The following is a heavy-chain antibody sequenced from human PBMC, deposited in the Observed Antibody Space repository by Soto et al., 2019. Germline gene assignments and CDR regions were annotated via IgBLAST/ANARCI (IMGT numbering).Heavy chain of an antibody. V-gene: IGHV4-39*01. D-gene: IGHD6-19*01. CDR2: IYYSGST. CDR3: ARHYSSGSRNWFNP. CDR1: GGSITISSYL. J-gene: IGHJ5*02. Sequence: SETLSRTGSVAGGSITISSYLWGCFRQPPGKGLEWIGSIYYSGSTYYHPSLRSRVTISVDTSKNQFSLKLSSVTAADTAVFYCARHYSSGSRNWFNPWGQGTLVSVSS.